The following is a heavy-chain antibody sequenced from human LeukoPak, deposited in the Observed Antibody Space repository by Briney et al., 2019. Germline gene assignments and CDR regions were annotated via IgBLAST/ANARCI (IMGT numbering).Heavy chain of an antibody. CDR2: ISYDGSNE. Sequence: GGSLRLSCAASGFTFSSYAMHWVRQAPGKGLEWVAVISYDGSNEYYADSVKGRFTISRDNSKNTLYLQMNSLRAEDTAVYYCARGFRGLAYYYYGMDVWGKGTTVTVSS. D-gene: IGHD3-10*01. CDR3: ARGFRGLAYYYYGMDV. CDR1: GFTFSSYA. V-gene: IGHV3-30*04. J-gene: IGHJ6*04.